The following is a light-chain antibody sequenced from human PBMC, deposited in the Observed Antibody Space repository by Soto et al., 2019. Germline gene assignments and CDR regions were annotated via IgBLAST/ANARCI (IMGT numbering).Light chain of an antibody. CDR3: QQYNSYPYT. Sequence: DIQMTQSPSTLSASVGDRVTITCRASQSISSWLAWFQQKTGKAPKLLIYKASSLESGVPSRFSGSGSGTEFTLTISSLQADDFATYYCQQYNSYPYTFGQGTKLEIK. V-gene: IGKV1-5*03. CDR1: QSISSW. CDR2: KAS. J-gene: IGKJ2*01.